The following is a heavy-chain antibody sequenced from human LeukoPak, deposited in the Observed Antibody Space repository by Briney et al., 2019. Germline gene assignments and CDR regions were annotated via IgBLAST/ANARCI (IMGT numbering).Heavy chain of an antibody. CDR3: ARQIYGDYGNWFDP. J-gene: IGHJ5*02. D-gene: IGHD4-17*01. CDR1: GGSISSSSYY. CDR2: IYYSGST. V-gene: IGHV4-39*01. Sequence: PSETLSLTCTVSGGSISSSSYYWGWIRQPPGKGLEWIGSIYYSGSTYYNPSLKSRVTISVDTSKNQFSLKLSSVTAADTAAYYCARQIYGDYGNWFDPWGQGTLVTVSS.